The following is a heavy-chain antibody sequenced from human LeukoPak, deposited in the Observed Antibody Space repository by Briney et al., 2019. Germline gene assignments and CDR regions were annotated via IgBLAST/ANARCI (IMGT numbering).Heavy chain of an antibody. V-gene: IGHV3-30*18. J-gene: IGHJ4*02. CDR3: AKDGAPSYDFWSGYGQIGY. CDR2: ISYDGSHQ. D-gene: IGHD3-3*01. Sequence: GGSLRLSCVASGFTFRRYGMHWVRQAPGKGLEWVAVISYDGSHQYYEDSVKGRFTISRDNSKNTLYLQMNSLRAEDTAVYYCAKDGAPSYDFWSGYGQIGYWGQGTLVTVSS. CDR1: GFTFRRYG.